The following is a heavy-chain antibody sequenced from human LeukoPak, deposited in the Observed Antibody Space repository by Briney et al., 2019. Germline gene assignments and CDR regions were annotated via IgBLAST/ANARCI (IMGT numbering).Heavy chain of an antibody. CDR2: ISGSGGST. CDR3: AKDLKSCSGGSCYPYYYGMDV. Sequence: GGSLRLSCAASGFTFSSYAMSWVRQAPGKGLEWVSAISGSGGSTYNADSVKGRFTITRDNSKNTLYLQMNSLRAEDTVVYYCAKDLKSCSGGSCYPYYYGMDVWGQGTTVTVSS. J-gene: IGHJ6*02. V-gene: IGHV3-23*01. D-gene: IGHD2-15*01. CDR1: GFTFSSYA.